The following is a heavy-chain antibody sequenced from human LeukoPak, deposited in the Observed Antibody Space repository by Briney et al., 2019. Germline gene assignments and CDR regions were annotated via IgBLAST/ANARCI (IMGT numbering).Heavy chain of an antibody. CDR2: ISGSGGST. CDR1: GFTFNNYY. CDR3: AKVPSAAGVYYFDY. J-gene: IGHJ4*02. V-gene: IGHV3-23*01. D-gene: IGHD6-13*01. Sequence: GGSLRLSCAASGFTFNNYYMNWVRQAPGKGLEWVSAISGSGGSTYYADSVKGRFTISRDNSKNTLYLQMNSLRAEDTAVYYCAKVPSAAGVYYFDYWGQGTLVAVSS.